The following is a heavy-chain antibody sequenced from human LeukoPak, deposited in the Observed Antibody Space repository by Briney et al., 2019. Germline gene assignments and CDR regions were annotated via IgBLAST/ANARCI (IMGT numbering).Heavy chain of an antibody. CDR3: ASETLRYSSSSGGFDP. J-gene: IGHJ5*02. CDR2: IYYSGST. D-gene: IGHD6-6*01. CDR1: GGSISSSSYY. Sequence: SETLSLTCTVSGGSISSSSYYWGWIRQPPGKGLEWIGSIYYSGSTYYNPSLKSRVTISVDTSKNQFSLKLSSVTAADTAVYYCASETLRYSSSSGGFDPWGQGTLVTVSS. V-gene: IGHV4-39*01.